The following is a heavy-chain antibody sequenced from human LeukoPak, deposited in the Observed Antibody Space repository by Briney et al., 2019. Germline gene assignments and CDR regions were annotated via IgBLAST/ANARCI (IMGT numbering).Heavy chain of an antibody. D-gene: IGHD3-3*01. CDR2: IKPDGSDT. V-gene: IGHV3-7*01. Sequence: GGSLRLSCAVSGFTFSHYWMSWVRQAPGKGLEWVANIKPDGSDTYYMDSVEGRFTIPRDNAMSSLYLQMNSLRAEDTAVYYCARVGYNNYDLDFWGQGTLVTVSS. J-gene: IGHJ4*02. CDR1: GFTFSHYW. CDR3: ARVGYNNYDLDF.